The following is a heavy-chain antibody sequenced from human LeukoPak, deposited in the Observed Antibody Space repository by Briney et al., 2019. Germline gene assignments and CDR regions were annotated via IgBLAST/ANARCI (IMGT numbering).Heavy chain of an antibody. J-gene: IGHJ6*03. CDR3: ARDQNVLRYFDWLLLTRVGYYMDV. V-gene: IGHV1-8*01. Sequence: ASVNVSCKASGYTFTSYDINGVRQAPGEGVEWMGWMNTNSGKTDYAQKFQGRVTITRKTSIRTAYMEVSSLRSEDTAVYYCARDQNVLRYFDWLLLTRVGYYMDVWGKGTTVTVSS. CDR1: GYTFTSYD. D-gene: IGHD3-9*01. CDR2: MNTNSGKT.